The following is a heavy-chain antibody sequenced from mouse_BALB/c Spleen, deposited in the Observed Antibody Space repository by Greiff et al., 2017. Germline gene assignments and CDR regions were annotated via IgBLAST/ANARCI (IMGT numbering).Heavy chain of an antibody. CDR2: ISSGGSYT. CDR1: GFTFSSYT. J-gene: IGHJ4*01. V-gene: IGHV5-6-4*01. Sequence: EVQGVESGGGLVKPGGSLKLSCAASGFTFSSYTMSWVRQTPEKRLEWVATISSGGSYTYYPDSVKGRFTISRDNAKNTLYLQMSSLKSEDTAMYYCTREVITTATYYAMDYWGQGTSVTVSS. CDR3: TREVITTATYYAMDY. D-gene: IGHD1-2*01.